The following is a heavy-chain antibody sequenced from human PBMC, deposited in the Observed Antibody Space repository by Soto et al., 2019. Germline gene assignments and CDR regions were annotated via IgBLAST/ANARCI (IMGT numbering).Heavy chain of an antibody. J-gene: IGHJ6*02. Sequence: QVQLVQSGAEVKTPGASVQVSCKASGYTFTSYGISWVRQAPGQRLEWMGWISVYSGNTKNAQKVQGRVTMTTDTSTNAAYMELRSLRSADTAVYYCARDDIVVVPTDIGSFYGMDVWGLGTTVTVSS. V-gene: IGHV1-18*01. CDR1: GYTFTSYG. D-gene: IGHD2-2*02. CDR2: ISVYSGNT. CDR3: ARDDIVVVPTDIGSFYGMDV.